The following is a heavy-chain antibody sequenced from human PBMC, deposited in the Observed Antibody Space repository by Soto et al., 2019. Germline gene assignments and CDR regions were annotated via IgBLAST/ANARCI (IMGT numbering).Heavy chain of an antibody. V-gene: IGHV6-1*01. D-gene: IGHD3-22*01. J-gene: IGHJ4*02. Sequence: SQTLSLTCAISGDSVSSNSAAWNWIRQSPSRGLEWLGRTYYRSKWYNDYAVSVKSRITINTDTSKNQFSLQLNSVTPEDTAVYYCARDGGWYDSSGYYFDYWGQGTLVTVSS. CDR1: GDSVSSNSAA. CDR3: ARDGGWYDSSGYYFDY. CDR2: TYYRSKWYN.